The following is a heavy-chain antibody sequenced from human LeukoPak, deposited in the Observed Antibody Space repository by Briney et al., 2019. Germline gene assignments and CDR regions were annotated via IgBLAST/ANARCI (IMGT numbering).Heavy chain of an antibody. CDR1: GFTFSRYW. CDR2: ISTDGSTT. Sequence: GGSLRLSCAASGFTFSRYWMHWLRQAPGKGLVWVSRISTDGSTTTYADSVKGRFTISRDNGKDTLYLQMNSLIAEDTAVYYCASYLTSIPSGMDVWGQGTTVTVSS. D-gene: IGHD2/OR15-2a*01. V-gene: IGHV3-74*01. CDR3: ASYLTSIPSGMDV. J-gene: IGHJ6*02.